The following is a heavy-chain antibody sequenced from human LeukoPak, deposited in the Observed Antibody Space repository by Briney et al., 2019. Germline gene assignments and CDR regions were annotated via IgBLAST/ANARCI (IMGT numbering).Heavy chain of an antibody. V-gene: IGHV4-39*01. D-gene: IGHD1-26*01. J-gene: IGHJ4*02. CDR1: GGSISSSSYY. CDR3: ASVNEVVSGSTATHY. Sequence: KPSETLSLTXTVSGGSISSSSYYWGWIRQPPGKGLEWIGSIYYSGSTYYNPSLKSRVTISVDTSKNQFSLKLSSVTAADTAVYYCASVNEVVSGSTATHYWGQGTLVTVSS. CDR2: IYYSGST.